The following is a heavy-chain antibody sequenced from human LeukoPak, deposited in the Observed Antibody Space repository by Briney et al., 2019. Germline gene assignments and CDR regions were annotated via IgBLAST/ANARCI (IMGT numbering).Heavy chain of an antibody. V-gene: IGHV4-38-2*02. CDR2: IYHYGST. D-gene: IGHD6-13*01. Sequence: SETLSLTCTVSRYSISSGYYWCCIRQPPGKGLEWIWRIYHYGSTYYNTSIKSRVTISVDTSKNQFSLKLSSVTAADTAVYYCAKGSSSWLLRYYFDYWGQGTLVTVSS. CDR1: RYSISSGYY. CDR3: AKGSSSWLLRYYFDY. J-gene: IGHJ4*02.